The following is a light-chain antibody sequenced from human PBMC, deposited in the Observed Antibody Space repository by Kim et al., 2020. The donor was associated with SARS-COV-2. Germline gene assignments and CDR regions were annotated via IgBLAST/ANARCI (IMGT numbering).Light chain of an antibody. J-gene: IGLJ3*02. Sequence: SYELTQPPPVSVSPGQTASITCSGDKLGDKYACWYQQKPGQSPVLVIYQDSKRPTGIPERFSGSNSGNTATLTISGTQAMDEADYYCQAWDSSTEVFGGGTQLTVL. CDR2: QDS. CDR1: KLGDKY. CDR3: QAWDSSTEV. V-gene: IGLV3-1*01.